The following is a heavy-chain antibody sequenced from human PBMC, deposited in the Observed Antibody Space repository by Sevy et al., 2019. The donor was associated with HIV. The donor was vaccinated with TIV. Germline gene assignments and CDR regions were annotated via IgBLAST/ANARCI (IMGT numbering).Heavy chain of an antibody. CDR3: GRGENNDEFFQY. CDR1: GFIFSNFA. J-gene: IGHJ1*01. CDR2: TSYDGSHK. Sequence: GGSLRLSCAASGFIFSNFAMHWVRQAPGKGLEWVAVTSYDGSHKYYADSVKGRFTVSRDNSRNILSLEMNSLRRDDTAVYYFGRGENNDEFFQYWGRAPWSPSPQ. D-gene: IGHD1-26*01. V-gene: IGHV3-30*04.